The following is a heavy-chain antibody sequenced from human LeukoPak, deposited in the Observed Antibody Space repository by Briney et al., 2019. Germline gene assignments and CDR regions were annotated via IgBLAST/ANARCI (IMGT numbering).Heavy chain of an antibody. V-gene: IGHV4-39*01. D-gene: IGHD3-10*01. CDR1: GGSISSSSYY. Sequence: KSSETLSLTCTVSGGSISSSSYYWGWIRQPPGKGLEWIGSIYYSGSTYYNPSLKSRVTISVDTSKNQLSLKLSSVTAADTAVYYCARNTLYYGSGGNWFDPWGQGTLVTVSS. J-gene: IGHJ5*02. CDR2: IYYSGST. CDR3: ARNTLYYGSGGNWFDP.